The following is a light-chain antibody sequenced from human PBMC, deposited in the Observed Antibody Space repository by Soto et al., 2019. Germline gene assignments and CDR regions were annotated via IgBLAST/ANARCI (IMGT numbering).Light chain of an antibody. CDR2: DAS. CDR3: QQGFT. CDR1: QSISSW. Sequence: DIQMTQSPSTLSASVGDRVTITCRASQSISSWLAWYQQKPGKAPKLLIYDASSLESGVPSRFSGSGSGTEFTLTISSLQPDDFATYYCQQGFTFGPGTQVDIK. J-gene: IGKJ3*01. V-gene: IGKV1-5*01.